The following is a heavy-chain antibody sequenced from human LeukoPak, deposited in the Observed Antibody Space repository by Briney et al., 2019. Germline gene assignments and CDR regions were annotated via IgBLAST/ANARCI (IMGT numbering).Heavy chain of an antibody. CDR3: ARGLQYQLLKALGYYYMDV. D-gene: IGHD2-2*01. CDR2: IIPISGTT. Sequence: SVKVSCKASGGTFSSHAIAWVRQAPGQGPEWMGGIIPISGTTNYAQKFQGRVTITTDESTSTAYMELSSLTSDDTAVYYCARGLQYQLLKALGYYYMDVWGEGTTVTVS. V-gene: IGHV1-69*05. CDR1: GGTFSSHA. J-gene: IGHJ6*03.